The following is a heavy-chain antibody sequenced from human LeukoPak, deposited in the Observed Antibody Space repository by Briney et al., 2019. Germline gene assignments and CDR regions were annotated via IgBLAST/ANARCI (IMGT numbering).Heavy chain of an antibody. CDR3: ARDRRIAAAGTRGWFDP. V-gene: IGHV1-18*01. D-gene: IGHD6-13*01. J-gene: IGHJ5*02. CDR2: ISPYNGNT. CDR1: GYNFTSSG. Sequence: ASVKVSCKASGYNFTSSGITWVRQAPGQGFEWMGWISPYNGNTNYAQKLQGRVTMTTDTSTSTAYMELRSLRSDDTAVYYCARDRRIAAAGTRGWFDPWGQGTLVTVSS.